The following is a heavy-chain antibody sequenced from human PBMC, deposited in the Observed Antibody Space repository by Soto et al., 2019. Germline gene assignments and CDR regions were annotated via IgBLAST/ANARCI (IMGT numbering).Heavy chain of an antibody. CDR3: PHTVGGCSGGSCYSFDY. J-gene: IGHJ4*02. V-gene: IGHV2-5*02. Sequence: QITLKESGPTLAKPTQTLTLTCTFSGFSLSTSGVGVGWIRQPPGKALEWLALIYWDDDKRYSPSLNSRLTITKDTSKNQVVLTMTKTDPVYTAPYSCPHTVGGCSGGSCYSFDYWGKGTLVTVSS. D-gene: IGHD2-15*01. CDR1: GFSLSTSGVG. CDR2: IYWDDDK.